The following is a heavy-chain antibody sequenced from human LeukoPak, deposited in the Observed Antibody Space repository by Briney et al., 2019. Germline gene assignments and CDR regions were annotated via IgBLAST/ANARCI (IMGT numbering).Heavy chain of an antibody. V-gene: IGHV3-9*01. Sequence: GGSLRLSCAASGFTFDDYAMHWVRQAPGKGLEWVSGISWNSGSIGYADSVKGRFTISRDNAKNSLYLQMNSLRAEDTALYYCAKDMSYDSSGTLFDYWGQGTLATVSS. J-gene: IGHJ4*02. CDR1: GFTFDDYA. CDR3: AKDMSYDSSGTLFDY. CDR2: ISWNSGSI. D-gene: IGHD3-22*01.